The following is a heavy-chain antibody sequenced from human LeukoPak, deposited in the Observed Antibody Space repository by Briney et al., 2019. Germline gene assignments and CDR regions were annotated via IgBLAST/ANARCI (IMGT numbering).Heavy chain of an antibody. V-gene: IGHV4-59*01. CDR1: GGSISSYY. Sequence: PSETLSLTCTVSGGSISSYYWSWIRQPPGKGLEWIGYIYYSGSTNYNPSLKSRVTISVDTSKNQFSLKLSSVTAADTAVYYCARHSLLQTPDYWGQGTLVTVSS. CDR3: ARHSLLQTPDY. J-gene: IGHJ4*02. D-gene: IGHD5-24*01. CDR2: IYYSGST.